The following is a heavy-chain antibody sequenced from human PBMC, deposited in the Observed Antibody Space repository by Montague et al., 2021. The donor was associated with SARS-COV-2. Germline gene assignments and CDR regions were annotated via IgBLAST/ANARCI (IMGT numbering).Heavy chain of an antibody. CDR3: ARLGRQQLVRLSGMDV. Sequence: SETLSLTCTVSGRSISSSSYYWGWIRQPPGKGLEWIGSTYYSGSTYYNPSLKSRVTISVDTSKNQFSLKLSSVTAADTAVYYCARLGRQQLVRLSGMDVWGQGTTVTVSS. J-gene: IGHJ6*02. CDR2: TYYSGST. CDR1: GRSISSSSYY. D-gene: IGHD6-13*01. V-gene: IGHV4-39*07.